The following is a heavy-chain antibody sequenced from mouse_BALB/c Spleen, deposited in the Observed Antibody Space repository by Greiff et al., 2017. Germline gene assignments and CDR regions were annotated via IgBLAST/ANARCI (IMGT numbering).Heavy chain of an antibody. D-gene: IGHD2-14*01. Sequence: EVKLMESGGGLVQPGGSMKLSCVASGFTFSNYWMNWVRQSPEKGLEWVAEIRLKSNNYATHYAESVKGRFTISRDDSKSSVYLQMNNLRAEDTGIYYCTREVTTYYRYDDGVYFDYWGQGTTLTVSS. J-gene: IGHJ2*01. CDR1: GFTFSNYW. V-gene: IGHV6-6*02. CDR3: TREVTTYYRYDDGVYFDY. CDR2: IRLKSNNYAT.